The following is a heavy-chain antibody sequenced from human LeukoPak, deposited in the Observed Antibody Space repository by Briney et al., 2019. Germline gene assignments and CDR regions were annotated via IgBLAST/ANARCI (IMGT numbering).Heavy chain of an antibody. CDR3: ARGAYDSSGYYFERDDAFDI. V-gene: IGHV1-8*03. D-gene: IGHD3-22*01. Sequence: ASVKVSCKASGYTFTSYDINWVRQATGQGLEWMGWMNPNSGNTGYAQKFQGRVTITRNTSISTAYMELSSLRSEDTAVYYCARGAYDSSGYYFERDDAFDIWGQGTMVTVSS. J-gene: IGHJ3*02. CDR1: GYTFTSYD. CDR2: MNPNSGNT.